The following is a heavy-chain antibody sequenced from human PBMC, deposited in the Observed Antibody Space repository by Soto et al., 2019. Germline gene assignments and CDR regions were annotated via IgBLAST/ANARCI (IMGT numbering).Heavy chain of an antibody. V-gene: IGHV3-15*01. CDR1: GFTFNNAW. CDR2: IKSKTEGGTT. J-gene: IGHJ4*02. Sequence: SLRLSCVASGFTFNNAWMPWVRQAPGKGLEWVGRIKSKTEGGTTDYAAPVKGRFTLSRDDSKNTLYLQMNSLKTEDSAVYYCTTVTPPGWGQGTLVTVSS. CDR3: TTVTPPG.